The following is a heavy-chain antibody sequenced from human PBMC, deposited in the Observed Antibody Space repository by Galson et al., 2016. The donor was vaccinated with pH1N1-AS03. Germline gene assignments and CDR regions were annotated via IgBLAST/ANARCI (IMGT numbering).Heavy chain of an antibody. CDR1: GGSINSYH. V-gene: IGHV4-59*01. CDR3: ARGLYASGTSLNY. D-gene: IGHD3-10*01. J-gene: IGHJ4*02. Sequence: TLSLTCTVSGGSINSYHWNWIRQSPGKGLEWIGYIHYTGSTAYNPSLKSRVTISVDTSKKEFSLKLTSMTAADTAVYYCARGLYASGTSLNYWGPGNLVTVSS. CDR2: IHYTGST.